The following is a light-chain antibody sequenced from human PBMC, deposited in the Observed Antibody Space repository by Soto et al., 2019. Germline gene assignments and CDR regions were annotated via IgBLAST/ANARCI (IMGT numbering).Light chain of an antibody. CDR3: QQYSIWPTY. Sequence: VMTQSPATLSVSPGEGLNLSCRASQSVGSKLAWYQQKFGQAPRLLISGASTRATGLPARFGGSGSGTELTIKISRMQSEYFDAYYCQQYSIWPTYFGPGTKVDIK. J-gene: IGKJ3*01. V-gene: IGKV3-15*01. CDR1: QSVGSK. CDR2: GAS.